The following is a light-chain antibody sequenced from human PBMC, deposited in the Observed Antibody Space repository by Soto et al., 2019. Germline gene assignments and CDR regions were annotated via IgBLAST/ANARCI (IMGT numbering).Light chain of an antibody. CDR3: NSYVGSNNYV. CDR2: EVN. V-gene: IGLV2-8*01. CDR1: PSDVGGYIS. J-gene: IGLJ1*01. Sequence: QSALTQPPSASGSPGQSVTISCTGTPSDVGGYISVSWFQQHPGKAPKVLIYEVNKRPSGVPDRFSGSKSGNTASLTVSGLQADDEADYYCNSYVGSNNYVFGTGTKVTV.